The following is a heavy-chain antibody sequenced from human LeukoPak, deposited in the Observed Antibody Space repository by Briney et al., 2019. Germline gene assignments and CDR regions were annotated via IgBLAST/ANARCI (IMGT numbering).Heavy chain of an antibody. J-gene: IGHJ5*02. D-gene: IGHD3-16*02. V-gene: IGHV4-39*07. CDR3: ARAQKYDYVWGSYRSACWFAP. Sequence: SDTLPLTCTVSCGSISSSNYYCGWVPQPPGEGLEYIGTICYSVSNTYTPSLKSRVTISVDTYKNQFSLKLSSVTAADSAVYYWARAQKYDYVWGSYRSACWFAPWGQGTLVTVSS. CDR1: CGSISSSNYY. CDR2: ICYSVSN.